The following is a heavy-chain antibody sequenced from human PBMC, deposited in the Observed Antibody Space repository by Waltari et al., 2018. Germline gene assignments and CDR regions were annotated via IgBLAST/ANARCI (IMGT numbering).Heavy chain of an antibody. V-gene: IGHV3-30-3*01. CDR2: ISNDGSNK. Sequence: APGKGLEWGVVISNDGSNKYYADSVKGRFTISRDNSKNTLYLQMNSLRAEDTAVYYCARGGSQYYYNSSGYDAFDIWGQGTMVTVSS. D-gene: IGHD3-22*01. CDR3: ARGGSQYYYNSSGYDAFDI. J-gene: IGHJ3*02.